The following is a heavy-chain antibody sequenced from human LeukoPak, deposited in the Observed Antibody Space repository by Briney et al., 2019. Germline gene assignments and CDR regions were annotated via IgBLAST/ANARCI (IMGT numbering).Heavy chain of an antibody. D-gene: IGHD3-10*01. J-gene: IGHJ5*02. CDR3: ARTNYYGSGRTNWFDP. CDR2: MNPNSGNT. CDR1: GYTFTSYD. V-gene: IGHV1-8*01. Sequence: ASVKVSCKASGYTFTSYDINWVRQATGQGLEWMGWMNPNSGNTGYAQKFQGRVTMTRNTSISTAYMELSSLRSEDTAVYYCARTNYYGSGRTNWFDPWGQGTLVTVSS.